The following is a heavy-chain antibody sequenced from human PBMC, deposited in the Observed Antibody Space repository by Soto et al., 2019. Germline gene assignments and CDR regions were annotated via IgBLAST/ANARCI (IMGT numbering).Heavy chain of an antibody. D-gene: IGHD3-16*02. CDR2: ISAYNGNT. J-gene: IGHJ4*02. Sequence: QVQLVQSGAEVKKPGASVKVSCKASGYTFTSYGISWVRQAPGQGLEWMGWISAYNGNTNYAQKRQGRVTMTTDKSTSTAYMELRSLRCDDTAVYYCARTVWGSYRSDYWGQGTLVTVSS. CDR3: ARTVWGSYRSDY. CDR1: GYTFTSYG. V-gene: IGHV1-18*01.